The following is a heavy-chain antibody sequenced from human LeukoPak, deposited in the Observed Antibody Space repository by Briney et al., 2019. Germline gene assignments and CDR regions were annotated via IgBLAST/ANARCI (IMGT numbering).Heavy chain of an antibody. Sequence: PSETLSLTCTVSGGSISSHYWSWIRQPPGKGLEWIGYIYYSGSTNYNPSLKSRVTISADTSKNQFSLKLSSVTAADTAVYYCAKTSSGWMYYFDYWGQGTLVTVSS. CDR3: AKTSSGWMYYFDY. CDR2: IYYSGST. CDR1: GGSISSHY. V-gene: IGHV4-59*11. D-gene: IGHD6-19*01. J-gene: IGHJ4*02.